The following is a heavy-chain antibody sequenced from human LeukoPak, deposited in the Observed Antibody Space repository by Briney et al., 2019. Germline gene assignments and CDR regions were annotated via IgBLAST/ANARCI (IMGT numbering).Heavy chain of an antibody. CDR3: AKRVYDSSGYYWDY. V-gene: IGHV3-9*01. J-gene: IGHJ4*02. CDR1: GFTFDDYA. Sequence: GGSLRLSCAASGFTFDDYAMHWVRQAPGKGLEWVSGISWNSGSIGYADSVKGRFTISRDNAKNSLYLQMNSLRAEDTAVYYCAKRVYDSSGYYWDYWGQGTLVTVSS. CDR2: ISWNSGSI. D-gene: IGHD3-22*01.